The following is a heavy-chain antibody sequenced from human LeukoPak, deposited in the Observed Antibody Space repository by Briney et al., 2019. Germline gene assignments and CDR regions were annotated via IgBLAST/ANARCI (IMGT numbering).Heavy chain of an antibody. CDR1: GYTFTSYY. J-gene: IGHJ4*02. CDR3: ARDNYGTLDY. CDR2: INPSGGST. Sequence: ASVKVSCKASGYTFTSYYMHWVRQAPGQGREWMGIINPSGGSTSYAQKFQGRVTMTRDTSISTVYMELDRLTFDDTAVYFCARDNYGTLDYWGQGSLVTVSS. V-gene: IGHV1-46*03. D-gene: IGHD4-17*01.